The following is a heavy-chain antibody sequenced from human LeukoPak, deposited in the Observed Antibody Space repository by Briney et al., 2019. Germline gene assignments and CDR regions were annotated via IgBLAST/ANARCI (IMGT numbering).Heavy chain of an antibody. CDR1: GFTFSSYA. D-gene: IGHD5-24*01. CDR3: ARSSGWLQDY. J-gene: IGHJ4*02. CDR2: ISSTSTYI. Sequence: GGSLRLSCAASGFTFSSYAMSWVRQAPGTGLEWVSSISSTSTYIYYADSVKGRFTTSRDNAKNSLYLQMNSLRAEDTAVCYCARSSGWLQDYWGQGTLVTVSS. V-gene: IGHV3-21*01.